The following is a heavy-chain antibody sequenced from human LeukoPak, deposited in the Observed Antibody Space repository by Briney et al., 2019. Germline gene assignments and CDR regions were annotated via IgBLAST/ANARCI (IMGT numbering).Heavy chain of an antibody. D-gene: IGHD3-10*01. CDR3: ASIRMVRGVHFDY. CDR1: GGSISSYY. J-gene: IGHJ4*02. CDR2: IYYSGST. V-gene: IGHV4-59*08. Sequence: SETLSLTCTVSGGSISSYYWSWIRQPPGKGLEWIGYIYYSGSTNYNPSLKSRVTISVDTSKNQFSLKLSSVTAADTAVYYCASIRMVRGVHFDYWGQGTLVTVSS.